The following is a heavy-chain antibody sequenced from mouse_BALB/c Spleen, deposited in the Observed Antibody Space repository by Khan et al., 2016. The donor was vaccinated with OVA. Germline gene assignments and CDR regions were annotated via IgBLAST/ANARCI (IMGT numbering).Heavy chain of an antibody. CDR1: GYSFTSYW. CDR2: INPSNGRT. Sequence: QVRLQQSGAELVKPGASVKLSCKASGYSFTSYWIHWVKQRPGQGLEWIGAINPSNGRTNYNEKFKSKATLTVDKSSNTAYMQLSSLTSEESACYYWARATMITTEFAYWGQGTLVTVSA. V-gene: IGHV1S81*02. D-gene: IGHD2-4*01. CDR3: ARATMITTEFAY. J-gene: IGHJ3*01.